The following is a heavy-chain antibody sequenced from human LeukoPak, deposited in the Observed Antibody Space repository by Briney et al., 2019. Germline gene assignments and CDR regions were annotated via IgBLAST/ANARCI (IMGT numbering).Heavy chain of an antibody. CDR1: GFTFSSYV. CDR2: ISSSSSYI. V-gene: IGHV3-21*01. J-gene: IGHJ4*02. D-gene: IGHD6-13*01. Sequence: GGSLRLSCAASGFTFSSYVMNWVRQAPGKGLEWVSSISSSSSYIYYANSVKGRFTISRDNAKNSLYLQMNSLRAEDTAVYYCARDMGYSSSWYAAYWGQGTLVTVSS. CDR3: ARDMGYSSSWYAAY.